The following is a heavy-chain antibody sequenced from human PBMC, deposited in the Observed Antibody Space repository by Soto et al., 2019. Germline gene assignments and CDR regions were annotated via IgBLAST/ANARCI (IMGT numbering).Heavy chain of an antibody. CDR3: ARQGSNGAYVYFAMDV. D-gene: IGHD3-16*01. J-gene: IGHJ6*02. CDR2: IYPGDSDT. V-gene: IGHV5-51*01. CDR1: GYSFTDNW. Sequence: GESLKISCKGSGYSFTDNWIGWVRQMPGKGLEWIGMIYPGDSDTTYSPSFEGQVTMSVDKSISTAYLQWSSLKASDSATYYCARQGSNGAYVYFAMDVWGQGTTVTVSS.